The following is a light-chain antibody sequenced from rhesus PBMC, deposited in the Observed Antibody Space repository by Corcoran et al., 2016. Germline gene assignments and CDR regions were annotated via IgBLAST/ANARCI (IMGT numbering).Light chain of an antibody. Sequence: DIQMTQSPSSLSASVGDTVTITCRASQGISSYLAWYQQKPGKAPKPLINYASNLESGVPSRFSGSGSGTEFTLTISSLPPEDFATYHCQQYNSAPLTFGGGPKVEIK. CDR2: YAS. CDR1: QGISSY. V-gene: IGKV1-37*01. J-gene: IGKJ4*01. CDR3: QQYNSAPLT.